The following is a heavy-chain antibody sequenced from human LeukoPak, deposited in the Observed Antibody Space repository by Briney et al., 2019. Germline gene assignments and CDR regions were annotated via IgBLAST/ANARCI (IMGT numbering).Heavy chain of an antibody. CDR1: GFTVSSNY. Sequence: GGSLRLSCAASGFTVSSNYMSWVRQAPGKGLEWVSVIYSGGNTYYADSVKGRFTISRDNSKNTLYLQMNSLRAEDTAVYYCARNYYDSTGYYHPDYWGQGTLVTVSS. CDR2: IYSGGNT. J-gene: IGHJ4*02. V-gene: IGHV3-53*01. D-gene: IGHD3-22*01. CDR3: ARNYYDSTGYYHPDY.